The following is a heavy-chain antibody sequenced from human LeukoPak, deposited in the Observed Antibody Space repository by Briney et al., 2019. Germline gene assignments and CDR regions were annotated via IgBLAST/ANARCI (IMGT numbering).Heavy chain of an antibody. CDR2: ISGSGGST. CDR1: GFTFSSYA. J-gene: IGHJ4*02. D-gene: IGHD1-14*01. CDR3: ARVKDYRTPDY. Sequence: GGSLRLSCAASGFTFSSYAMSWVRQAPGKGLEWVSAISGSGGSTYYADSVKGRFTISRDNAKNSLYLQMNSLRAEDTAVYYCARVKDYRTPDYWGQGTLVTVSS. V-gene: IGHV3-23*01.